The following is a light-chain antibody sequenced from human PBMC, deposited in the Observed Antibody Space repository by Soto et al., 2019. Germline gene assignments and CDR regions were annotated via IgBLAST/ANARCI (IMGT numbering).Light chain of an antibody. CDR1: SSDVGSYNL. V-gene: IGLV2-23*01. Sequence: QSALTQPASVSGSPGQSITIACTGTSSDVGSYNLVSWYQQHPGKAPKLMIYEGSKRPSGVSNRFSGSKSGNTASLTISGLSAEDEADYYCCSYAGSSTWVFGGGTKVTVL. CDR3: CSYAGSSTWV. CDR2: EGS. J-gene: IGLJ3*02.